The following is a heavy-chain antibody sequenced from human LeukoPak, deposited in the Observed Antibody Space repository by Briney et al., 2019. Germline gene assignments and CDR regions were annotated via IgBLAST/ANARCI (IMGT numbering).Heavy chain of an antibody. V-gene: IGHV4-34*01. Sequence: SETLSLTCAIYGGSFSGYSWTWIRQPPGKGLEWIGEFSHSGFPVYNPSLGGRVTISIDASKNQFSLKLNSVTAADTAVYYCASQSKRYFDWLLWDWYFDLWGRGTLVTVSS. J-gene: IGHJ2*01. CDR2: FSHSGFP. D-gene: IGHD3-9*01. CDR3: ASQSKRYFDWLLWDWYFDL. CDR1: GGSFSGYS.